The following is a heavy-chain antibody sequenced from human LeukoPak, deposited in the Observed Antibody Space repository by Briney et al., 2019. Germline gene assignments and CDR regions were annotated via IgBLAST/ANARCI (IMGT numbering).Heavy chain of an antibody. Sequence: GGSLRLSCAASGFTFSSYWMNWVRQAPGKGLEWVANIKEDGSHENYVDSVKGRFTISRDNAKNSLYLQMNSLGAEDTAVYYCASLYCSSISCGAFDIWGQGTMVTVSS. CDR3: ASLYCSSISCGAFDI. D-gene: IGHD2-2*01. V-gene: IGHV3-7*01. CDR2: IKEDGSHE. J-gene: IGHJ3*02. CDR1: GFTFSSYW.